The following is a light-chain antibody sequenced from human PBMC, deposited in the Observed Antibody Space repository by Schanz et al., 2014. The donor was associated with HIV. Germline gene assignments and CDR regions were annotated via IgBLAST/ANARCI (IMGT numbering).Light chain of an antibody. CDR3: CSYAGTSTFVV. Sequence: QSALTQPAFVSGSPGQSITISCTGTSSDVGGYDFVSWYQQHPGKAPKLMIYDVTNRPSGVSNRFSGSKSGNTASLTFSGLQAEDEADYYCCSYAGTSTFVVFGGGTKLTVL. V-gene: IGLV2-23*02. CDR1: SSDVGGYDF. CDR2: DVT. J-gene: IGLJ2*01.